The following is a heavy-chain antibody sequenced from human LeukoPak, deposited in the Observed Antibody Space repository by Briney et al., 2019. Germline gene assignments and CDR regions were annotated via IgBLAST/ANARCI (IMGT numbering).Heavy chain of an antibody. Sequence: ASVKVSCKASGYTFTDYYMHWVRQAPGQGLEWMGRINPYSGGTNYAQKFQGRVTMTRDTSISTAYMELSRLKSDDTAVYYCARDYSSGWYVYWGQGTLVAVSS. CDR3: ARDYSSGWYVY. CDR2: INPYSGGT. CDR1: GYTFTDYY. D-gene: IGHD6-19*01. V-gene: IGHV1-2*06. J-gene: IGHJ4*02.